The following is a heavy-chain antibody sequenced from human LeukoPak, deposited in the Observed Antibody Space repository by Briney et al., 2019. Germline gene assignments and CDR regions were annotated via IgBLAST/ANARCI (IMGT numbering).Heavy chain of an antibody. J-gene: IGHJ6*02. Sequence: GEPLKISCKGSGYSFTSYWIGWVRQMPGKGLEWMEIIYPGDSDTRYSPSFQGQVTISADKSTSTAYLQWSSLKASDTAMYYCARRVPRGYSYGADYYGMDVWGQGTTVTVSS. CDR2: IYPGDSDT. CDR3: ARRVPRGYSYGADYYGMDV. V-gene: IGHV5-51*01. D-gene: IGHD5-18*01. CDR1: GYSFTSYW.